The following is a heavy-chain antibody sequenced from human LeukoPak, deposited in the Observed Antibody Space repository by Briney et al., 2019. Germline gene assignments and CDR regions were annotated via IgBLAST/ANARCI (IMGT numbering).Heavy chain of an antibody. CDR1: GVSISSGGYS. CDR2: IYHSGST. V-gene: IGHV4-30-2*01. CDR3: ARVSGQLWFFDY. D-gene: IGHD5-18*01. Sequence: SQTLSLTCAVSGVSISSGGYSWSWIRQPPGKGLEWIGYIYHSGSTHYNPSLKSRTTITVDRSKNQFSLKVSSVTGADTAVYYFARVSGQLWFFDYWGQGTLVTVSS. J-gene: IGHJ4*02.